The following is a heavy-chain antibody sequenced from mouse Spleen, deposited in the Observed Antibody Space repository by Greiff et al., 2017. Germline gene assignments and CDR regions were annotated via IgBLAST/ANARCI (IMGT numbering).Heavy chain of an antibody. Sequence: DVKLQESGGGLVQPGGSLKLSCAASGFTFSSYTMSWVRQTPEKRLEWVAYISNGGGSTYYPDTVKGRFTISRDNAKNTLYLQMSSLKSEDTAMYYCARHGTMITTYYFDYWGQGTTLTVSS. CDR3: ARHGTMITTYYFDY. J-gene: IGHJ2*01. D-gene: IGHD2-4*01. CDR1: GFTFSSYT. V-gene: IGHV5-12-2*01. CDR2: ISNGGGST.